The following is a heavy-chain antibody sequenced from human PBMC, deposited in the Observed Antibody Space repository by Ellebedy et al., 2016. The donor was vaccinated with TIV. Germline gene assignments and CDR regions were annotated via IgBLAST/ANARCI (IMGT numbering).Heavy chain of an antibody. D-gene: IGHD6-19*01. CDR2: FYSSGSG. V-gene: IGHV4-59*01. J-gene: IGHJ4*02. CDR3: ARSGGWYPPYDY. Sequence: MPSETLSLTCTVSGDSISGYYWSWIRQPPGKGLEWIGYFYSSGSGEFNPSLKSRVTMSVDTSRGQFSLRLNSVTAADTAVYYCARSGGWYPPYDYWGQGTLVTVSS. CDR1: GDSISGYY.